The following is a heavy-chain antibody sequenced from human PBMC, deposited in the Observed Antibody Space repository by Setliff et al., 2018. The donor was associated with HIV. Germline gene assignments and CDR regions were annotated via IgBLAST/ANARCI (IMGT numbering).Heavy chain of an antibody. CDR3: ARDNVDSDSRTYLHH. V-gene: IGHV1-18*04. CDR1: GYTFTNYY. J-gene: IGHJ5*02. D-gene: IGHD3-22*01. CDR2: ISAYNGNT. Sequence: ASVKVSCKASGYTFTNYYMHWVRQAPGQGLEWMGWISAYNGNTDYAQELQGRITLTTDTSTSTAYMELRSLRSDDAAVYFCARDNVDSDSRTYLHHWGQGTLVTVSS.